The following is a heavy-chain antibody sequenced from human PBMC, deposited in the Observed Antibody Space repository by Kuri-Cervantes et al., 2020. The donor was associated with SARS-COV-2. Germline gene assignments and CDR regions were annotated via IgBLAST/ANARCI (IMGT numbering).Heavy chain of an antibody. CDR1: GFTFSSYG. D-gene: IGHD2-2*01. CDR3: AKEGGIEVVPAGPTDWFDP. CDR2: IRYDGSKK. J-gene: IGHJ5*02. Sequence: GGSLRLSCAASGFTFSSYGMNWVRQAPGKGLEWVAFIRYDGSKKYYADSVKGRFTISRDNSKNTLYLQMNSLRAEDTAVYYCAKEGGIEVVPAGPTDWFDPWGQGTLVTVSS. V-gene: IGHV3-30*02.